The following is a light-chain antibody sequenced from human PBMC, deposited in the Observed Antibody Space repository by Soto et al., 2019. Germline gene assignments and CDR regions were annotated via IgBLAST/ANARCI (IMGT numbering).Light chain of an antibody. CDR2: DAS. J-gene: IGKJ5*01. CDR1: QDIGNY. V-gene: IGKV1-9*01. CDR3: QQLNKYPVT. Sequence: IQLTQSPSSLSASVGDRVNISCRASQDIGNYLAWYQQKPGEAPKLLIYDASTLQSGVPLRFGGSGSGTDFTLTISSLQPEDFATYYCQQLNKYPVTFGQGTRLEIK.